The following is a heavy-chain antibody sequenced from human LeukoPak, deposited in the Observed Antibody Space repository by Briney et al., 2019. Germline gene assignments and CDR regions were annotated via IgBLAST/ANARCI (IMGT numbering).Heavy chain of an antibody. J-gene: IGHJ4*02. D-gene: IGHD3-10*01. CDR1: GFTFSSYA. Sequence: GGSLRLSCAASGFTFSSYAMSWVRQAPGKGLEWVSAISGSGGSTYYADSVKGRFTISRDNSKNTLYLQMNSLRAEDTSVYYCAKDGDGSGTTNLFDYWGQGTLVTVSS. CDR3: AKDGDGSGTTNLFDY. V-gene: IGHV3-23*01. CDR2: ISGSGGST.